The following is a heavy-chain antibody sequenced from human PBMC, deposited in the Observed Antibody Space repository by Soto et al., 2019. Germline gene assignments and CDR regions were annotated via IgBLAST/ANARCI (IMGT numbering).Heavy chain of an antibody. CDR2: IWYDGSNK. CDR1: GFTFSSYG. J-gene: IGHJ3*02. CDR3: ASLGDAYDYVYAFDI. Sequence: QVQLVESGGGVVQPGRSLRLSCAASGFTFSSYGMHWVRQAPGKGLEWVAVIWYDGSNKYYADSVKGRFTISRDNSKNSLYLQMNSLRAENTAVYYCASLGDAYDYVYAFDIWGQGTMVTVSS. V-gene: IGHV3-33*01. D-gene: IGHD3-16*01.